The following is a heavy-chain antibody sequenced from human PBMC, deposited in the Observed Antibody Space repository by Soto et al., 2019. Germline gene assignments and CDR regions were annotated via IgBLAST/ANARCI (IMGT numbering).Heavy chain of an antibody. Sequence: QVQLQESGPGLVKPSGTLSLTCAVSGGSISSSNWWSWVRQPPGKGLEWIGEIYHIGSTNYNPSLRSRATKSVDKSKNQFSLKVNSVTAADTAVYFCASLRQYNGMEVWGQGTTVTVSS. D-gene: IGHD3-9*01. CDR3: ASLRQYNGMEV. J-gene: IGHJ6*02. CDR1: GGSISSSNW. CDR2: IYHIGST. V-gene: IGHV4-4*02.